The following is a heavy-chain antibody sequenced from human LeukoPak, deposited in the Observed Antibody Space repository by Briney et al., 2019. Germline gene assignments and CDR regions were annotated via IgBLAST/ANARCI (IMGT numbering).Heavy chain of an antibody. CDR2: ISYDGSNE. CDR3: AKAKDGNWYFVPFDP. V-gene: IGHV3-30*18. CDR1: GFTFSSYV. D-gene: IGHD2-15*01. Sequence: GGSLRLSCAASGFTFSSYVMHGVRQAPDKGLEWVAVISYDGSNEYYADSVKGRFTISRDNSKNTLYLQMNSLRAEDTAVYYCAKAKDGNWYFVPFDPWGQGTLVTVSS. J-gene: IGHJ5*02.